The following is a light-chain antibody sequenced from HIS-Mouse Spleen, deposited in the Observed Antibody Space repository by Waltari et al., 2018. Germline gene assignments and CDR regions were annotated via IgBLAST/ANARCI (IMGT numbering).Light chain of an antibody. CDR3: QQRSNWPLT. J-gene: IGKJ4*01. V-gene: IGKV3-11*01. Sequence: EYVFTQSPATLSLSTGERAILSCRASQSVRSYLAWYQQKPGQAPRLLIYDASDRATGIPARLSGSGSGTDFTLPISSLEPEDFAVYYCQQRSNWPLTFGGGTKGEIK. CDR1: QSVRSY. CDR2: DAS.